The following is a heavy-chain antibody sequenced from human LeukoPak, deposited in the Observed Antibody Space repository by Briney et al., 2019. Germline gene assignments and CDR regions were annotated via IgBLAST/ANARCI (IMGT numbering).Heavy chain of an antibody. CDR2: SSSSSSYI. J-gene: IGHJ4*02. V-gene: IGHV3-21*01. D-gene: IGHD6-13*01. CDR1: GFPFSSYS. CDR3: ARAGTWLYFDY. Sequence: GGSLRLSCAASGFPFSSYSMNWVRQAPGKGLEWVSSSSSSSSYIYYADSVGRRYTISRDNAKKSLYLQMNSLRAEDTAVYYCARAGTWLYFDYWGQGTLVTVSS.